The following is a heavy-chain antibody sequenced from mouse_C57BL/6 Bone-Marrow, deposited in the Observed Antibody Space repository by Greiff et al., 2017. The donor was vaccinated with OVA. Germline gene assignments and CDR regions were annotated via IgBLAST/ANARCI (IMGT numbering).Heavy chain of an antibody. V-gene: IGHV1-74*01. CDR3: ATYDGYYDWYFDV. Sequence: QVQLQQSGAELVKPGASVKVSCKASGYTFTSYWMHWVKQRPGQGLEWIGRIHPSDSDTNYNQKFKGKATLPVDKSSSTAYMQLSSLTSEDSAVYYCATYDGYYDWYFDVWGTGTTVTVSS. J-gene: IGHJ1*03. CDR2: IHPSDSDT. D-gene: IGHD2-3*01. CDR1: GYTFTSYW.